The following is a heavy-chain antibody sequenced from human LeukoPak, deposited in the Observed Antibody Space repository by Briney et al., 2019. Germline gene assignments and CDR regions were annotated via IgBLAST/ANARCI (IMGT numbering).Heavy chain of an antibody. D-gene: IGHD6-6*01. CDR2: INHSGST. Sequence: SETLSLTCAVYGGSFSGYYWSWIRQPPGKGLEWMGEINHSGSTNYNPSLKSRVTISVDTSKNQFSLKLSSVTAADTAVYYCARGARAARRLGWFDPWGQGTLVTVAS. J-gene: IGHJ5*02. V-gene: IGHV4-34*01. CDR1: GGSFSGYY. CDR3: ARGARAARRLGWFDP.